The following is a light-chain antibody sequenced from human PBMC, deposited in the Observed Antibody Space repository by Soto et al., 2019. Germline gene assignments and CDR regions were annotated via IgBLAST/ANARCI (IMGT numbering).Light chain of an antibody. CDR3: QQYNNWPWT. CDR1: KSVSSK. Sequence: EIVMTQSPATLSVSPGERATLSCRASKSVSSKLVWYQRRPGQAPRLLIYDGSTRATGIPDRFSGSGSGTEFTLTISSLQSEDLAIYYCQQYNNWPWTFGQGTKVEIK. CDR2: DGS. V-gene: IGKV3-15*01. J-gene: IGKJ1*01.